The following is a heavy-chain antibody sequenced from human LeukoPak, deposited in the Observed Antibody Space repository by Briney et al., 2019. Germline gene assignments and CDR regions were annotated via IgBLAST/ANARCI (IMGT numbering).Heavy chain of an antibody. D-gene: IGHD2/OR15-2a*01. Sequence: SSETLSLTCTVSGGSISRYYWSWIRQPPGKGLEWIGYIYYSGSTNYNPSLKRRVTISVDMSKNQLSLKLSSVTAADTAVYYCARTYASGGTFIPYCFYGMDVWGQGTTVIVSS. CDR2: IYYSGST. CDR1: GGSISRYY. J-gene: IGHJ6*02. CDR3: ARTYASGGTFIPYCFYGMDV. V-gene: IGHV4-59*01.